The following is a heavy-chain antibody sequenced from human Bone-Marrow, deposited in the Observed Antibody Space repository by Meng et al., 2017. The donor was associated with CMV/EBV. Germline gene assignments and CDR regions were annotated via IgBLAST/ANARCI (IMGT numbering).Heavy chain of an antibody. CDR1: GYTFTRYD. J-gene: IGHJ5*02. CDR3: ARADRSFDFWSGYPRFDP. D-gene: IGHD3-3*01. CDR2: IDPNSGNT. V-gene: IGHV1-8*01. Sequence: ASVKVSCKASGYTFTRYDIIWVRQATGQGLEWMGRIDPNSGNTGYAQKFQGRVTMTRNTSKSTAYMELSSLRSEDTAVYYCARADRSFDFWSGYPRFDPWGQGTLFTVSS.